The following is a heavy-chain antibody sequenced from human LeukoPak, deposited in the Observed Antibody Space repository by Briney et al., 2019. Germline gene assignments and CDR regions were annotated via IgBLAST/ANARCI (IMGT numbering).Heavy chain of an antibody. J-gene: IGHJ4*02. CDR3: ASALRGGHDSSGYTNYFDY. D-gene: IGHD3-22*01. CDR1: GGSFSGYY. Sequence: NPSETLSLTCAVYGGSFSGYYWSWIRQPPGKGLEWIGEINHSGSTNHNPSLKRRVTISVDTSKNQFSVKLRSVTAADPAVYYCASALRGGHDSSGYTNYFDYRGQGTLVTVSS. V-gene: IGHV4-34*01. CDR2: INHSGST.